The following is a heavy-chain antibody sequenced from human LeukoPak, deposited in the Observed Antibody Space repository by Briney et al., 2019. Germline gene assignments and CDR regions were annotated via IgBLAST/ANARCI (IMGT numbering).Heavy chain of an antibody. D-gene: IGHD2-15*01. J-gene: IGHJ4*02. CDR1: GFTFDDYA. Sequence: GGSLRLSCAASGFTFDDYAMHWVRQAPGKGLEWVSLISGDGDSTYYADSVRGRFTISRDNSKSSLYLQMNSLTTVNTPLYYCAKDLVNIVVVVAAIDYWGQGTLVTVSS. V-gene: IGHV3-43*02. CDR3: AKDLVNIVVVVAAIDY. CDR2: ISGDGDST.